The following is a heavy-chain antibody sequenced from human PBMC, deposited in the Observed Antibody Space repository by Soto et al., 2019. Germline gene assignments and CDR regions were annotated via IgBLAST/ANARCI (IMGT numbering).Heavy chain of an antibody. CDR2: IRSKTDGGTT. V-gene: IGHV3-15*07. J-gene: IGHJ6*02. CDR1: GFSFSHAW. Sequence: EVQLVQSGGGLVKPGGSLRLSCEASGFSFSHAWMNWVRQAPGKGLEWVGRIRSKTDGGTTGFTAPVEGRFTISRDDSKNMSYLQMNSLKTEDTAVYYCTDGMAIWGQGTTVIVSS. CDR3: TDGMAI.